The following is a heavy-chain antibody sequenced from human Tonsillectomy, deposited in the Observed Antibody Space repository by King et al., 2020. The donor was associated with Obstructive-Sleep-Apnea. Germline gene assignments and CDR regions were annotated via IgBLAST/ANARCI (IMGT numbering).Heavy chain of an antibody. V-gene: IGHV1-18*01. J-gene: IGHJ4*02. CDR3: AREQNDFDY. D-gene: IGHD2/OR15-2a*01. Sequence: QLVQSGPEVKKPGASVKVSCKPSGYTFTSYGISWVRQSPGQGLEWMGWISIHNGKTNYAQKLQGRVTLTTDASTRTVYMELRRRTSDDTATYYCAREQNDFDYWGQGTLVTVSS. CDR1: GYTFTSYG. CDR2: ISIHNGKT.